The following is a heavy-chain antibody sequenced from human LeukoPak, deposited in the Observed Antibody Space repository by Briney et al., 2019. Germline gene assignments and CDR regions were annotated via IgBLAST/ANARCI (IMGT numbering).Heavy chain of an antibody. D-gene: IGHD2-21*02. CDR1: GYTFTGYY. CDR2: INPNSGGT. Sequence: GASVKVSCKASGYTFTGYYMHWVRQAPGQGLEWMGWINPNSGGTNYAQRFQGRVTMTRDTSISTAYMELSRLRSDDTAVYYCASLMTAIPGWFDPWGQGTLVTVSS. CDR3: ASLMTAIPGWFDP. J-gene: IGHJ5*02. V-gene: IGHV1-2*02.